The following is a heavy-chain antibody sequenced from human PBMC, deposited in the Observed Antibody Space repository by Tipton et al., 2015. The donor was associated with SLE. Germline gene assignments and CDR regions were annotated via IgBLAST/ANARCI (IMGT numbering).Heavy chain of an antibody. CDR3: ARDYYDSSGYYYFDY. CDR1: GFTFDDYA. V-gene: IGHV3-30-3*01. J-gene: IGHJ4*02. Sequence: SLRLSCAASGFTFDDYAMHWVRQAPGKGLEWVAVISYDGSNKYYADSVKGRFTISRDNSKNTLYLQMNSLRAEDTAVYYCARDYYDSSGYYYFDYWGQGTLVTVSS. D-gene: IGHD3-22*01. CDR2: ISYDGSNK.